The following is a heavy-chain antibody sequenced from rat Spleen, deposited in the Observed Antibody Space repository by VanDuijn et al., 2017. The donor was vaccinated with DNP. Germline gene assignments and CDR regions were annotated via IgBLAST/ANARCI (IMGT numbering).Heavy chain of an antibody. J-gene: IGHJ4*01. CDR2: ISTSGSRT. V-gene: IGHV5S11*01. CDR3: ARHTDTGPYYPMDV. CDR1: GFTFSNYY. Sequence: EVQLVESGGGLVQPGRSLKLSCAASGFTFSNYYMAWVRQAPKKGLEWVATISTSGSRTYYPDSVKGRFTISRDNAKSTLYLQMDSLRSDETATYYCARHTDTGPYYPMDVWGQGTSVTVSS. D-gene: IGHD4-1*01.